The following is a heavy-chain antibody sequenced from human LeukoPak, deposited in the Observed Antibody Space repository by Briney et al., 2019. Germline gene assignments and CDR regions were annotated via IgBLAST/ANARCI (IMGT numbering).Heavy chain of an antibody. D-gene: IGHD3-10*01. J-gene: IGHJ5*02. Sequence: SETLSLTCTVSGGSISSYCWSWIRQPPGKGLEWIGYIYYSGSTNYNPSLKSRVTISVDTSKNQFFLKLSSVTAADTAVYYCARDRGITMVRGVPSWFDPWGQGTLVTVSS. V-gene: IGHV4-59*01. CDR1: GGSISSYC. CDR3: ARDRGITMVRGVPSWFDP. CDR2: IYYSGST.